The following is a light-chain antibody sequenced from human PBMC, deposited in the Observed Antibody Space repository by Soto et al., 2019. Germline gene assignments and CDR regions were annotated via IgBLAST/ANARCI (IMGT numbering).Light chain of an antibody. CDR3: QQYNNWPLT. CDR1: QRVTSN. J-gene: IGKJ4*01. V-gene: IGKV3-15*01. CDR2: GAS. Sequence: ELVMTQSPATLSVSPGEGATLSCRASQRVTSNLAWYQQKPGQAPRLLIYGASSRATGIPARVSGSGSGTEFISTVSGLQYDAVALYCCQQYNNWPLTFGGGTK.